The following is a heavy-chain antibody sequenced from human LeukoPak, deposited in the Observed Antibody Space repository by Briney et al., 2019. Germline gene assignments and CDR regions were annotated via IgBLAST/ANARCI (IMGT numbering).Heavy chain of an antibody. CDR3: ARDNWVDC. V-gene: IGHV3-48*04. CDR2: IDTSGTTM. Sequence: GGSLRLSCAASGLTFSKYSMTWVRQAPGQGLEWVSFIDTSGTTMYYTDSVKGRFTISRDNAKNSLYLQMNSLKVEDTAIYYCARDNWVDCWGQGTLVTVSS. J-gene: IGHJ5*01. CDR1: GLTFSKYS.